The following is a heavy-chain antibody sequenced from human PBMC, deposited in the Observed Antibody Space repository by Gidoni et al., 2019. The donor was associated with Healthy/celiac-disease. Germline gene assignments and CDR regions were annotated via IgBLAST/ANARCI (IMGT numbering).Heavy chain of an antibody. CDR1: GGTFSSYA. D-gene: IGHD3-22*01. Sequence: QVQLVQSGAEVKKPGSSVKVSCKASGGTFSSYAISWVRQAPGQGLEWMGGIIPIFGTANYAQKFQGRVTITADESTSTAYMELSSLRSEDTAVYYCARGPTYYYDSSGYSAFDYWGQGTLVTVSS. J-gene: IGHJ4*02. V-gene: IGHV1-69*01. CDR3: ARGPTYYYDSSGYSAFDY. CDR2: IIPIFGTA.